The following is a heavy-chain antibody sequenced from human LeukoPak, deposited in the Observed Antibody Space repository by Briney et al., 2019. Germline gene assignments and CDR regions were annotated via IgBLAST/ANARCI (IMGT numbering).Heavy chain of an antibody. CDR2: ISSSSSYI. CDR1: GFTFSSYS. V-gene: IGHV3-21*01. CDR3: ARPATVVVTATPFSY. J-gene: IGHJ4*02. Sequence: GGSLRLSCAASGFTFSSYSMNWVRQAPGKGLEWVSSISSSSSYIYYADSVKGRFTISRDNAKNSLYLQMNSLRAEDTAVYYCARPATVVVTATPFSYWGQGTLVTVSS. D-gene: IGHD2-21*02.